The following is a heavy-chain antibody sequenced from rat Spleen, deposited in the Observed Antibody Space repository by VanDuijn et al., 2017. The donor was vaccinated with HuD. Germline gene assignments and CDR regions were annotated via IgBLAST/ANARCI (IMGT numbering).Heavy chain of an antibody. Sequence: EVQLVESDGGLVQPGRSLKLSCAASGFTFSDYYMAWVRQAPTKGLEWVATISHDGSSTYYRDSVKGRFTISRDNAKSTLYLQMDSLRSEDTATYYCATGQLRRVSGYVMDAWGQGASVTVSS. CDR3: ATGQLRRVSGYVMDA. CDR2: ISHDGSST. CDR1: GFTFSDYY. V-gene: IGHV5-29*01. J-gene: IGHJ4*01. D-gene: IGHD1-11*01.